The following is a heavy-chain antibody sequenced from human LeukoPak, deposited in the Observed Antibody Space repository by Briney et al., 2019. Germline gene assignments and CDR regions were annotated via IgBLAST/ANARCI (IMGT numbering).Heavy chain of an antibody. D-gene: IGHD3-10*01. J-gene: IGHJ4*02. CDR3: SRDFYGSGSSIIDY. CDR1: GFTFNDYY. Sequence: GGSLRLSCAASGFTFNDYYMSWIRQAPGKGLEWVSYISSSSSYTNYADSVKGRFTISRDNAKNSLYLQMNSLRAEDTAVYYCSRDFYGSGSSIIDYWSQGTLVTVSS. V-gene: IGHV3-11*05. CDR2: ISSSSSYT.